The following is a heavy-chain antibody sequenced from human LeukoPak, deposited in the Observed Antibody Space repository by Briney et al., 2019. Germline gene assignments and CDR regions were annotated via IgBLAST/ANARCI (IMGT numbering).Heavy chain of an antibody. CDR2: IHYSGNT. V-gene: IGHV4-39*01. Sequence: PSETLSLTCTVSGGSISSSNYYWGWIRQPPGKGLEWIGTIHYSGNTYYNPSLKSRVAISVDTSKNQFSLRLCSVTAADTAVYYCARDFGDYRVDYWGQGTLVTVSS. CDR3: ARDFGDYRVDY. CDR1: GGSISSSNYY. J-gene: IGHJ4*02. D-gene: IGHD4-17*01.